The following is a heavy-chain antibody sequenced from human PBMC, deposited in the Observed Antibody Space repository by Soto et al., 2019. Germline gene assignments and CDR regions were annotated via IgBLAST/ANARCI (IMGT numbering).Heavy chain of an antibody. Sequence: ASVKVSCKVSGYTLTELSMHWVRQAPGKGLEWMGGFDPEDGETIYAQKFQGRVTMTEDTSTDTAYMELSSLRSEGTAVYYCATDRPCAMGATSCKGYNYWGQGTLVTVSS. D-gene: IGHD1-26*01. CDR2: FDPEDGET. J-gene: IGHJ4*02. CDR3: ATDRPCAMGATSCKGYNY. CDR1: GYTLTELS. V-gene: IGHV1-24*01.